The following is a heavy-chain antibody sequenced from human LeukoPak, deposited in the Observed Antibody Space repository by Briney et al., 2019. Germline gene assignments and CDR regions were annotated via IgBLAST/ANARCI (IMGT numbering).Heavy chain of an antibody. D-gene: IGHD6-6*01. CDR3: ARDRRYSSSSGGLVY. V-gene: IGHV3-7*01. CDR2: IKQDGSEK. CDR1: GFTFSSYW. J-gene: IGHJ4*02. Sequence: GGSLRLSCAASGFTFSSYWMSWVRQAPGKGLEWVANIKQDGSEKYYVDSVKGRFTISRDNAKNSLYLQMNSLRAEDTAVYYCARDRRYSSSSGGLVYWGQGTLVTVSS.